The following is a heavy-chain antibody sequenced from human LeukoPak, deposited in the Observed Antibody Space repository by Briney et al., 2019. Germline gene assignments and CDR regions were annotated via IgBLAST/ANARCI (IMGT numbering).Heavy chain of an antibody. J-gene: IGHJ6*03. CDR2: IYYSGST. V-gene: IGHV4-59*01. Sequence: SETLSLTCTVSGGSISSYYWSWLRQPPGKGLEWIGYIYYSGSTNYNPSLKSRVTISVDTSKNQFSLKLSSVTAADTAVYYCARVPPGYYYYMDVWGKGTTVTVSS. CDR1: GGSISSYY. CDR3: ARVPPGYYYYMDV.